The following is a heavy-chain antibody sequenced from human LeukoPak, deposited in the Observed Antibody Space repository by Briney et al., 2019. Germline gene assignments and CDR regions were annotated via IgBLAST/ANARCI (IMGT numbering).Heavy chain of an antibody. CDR3: ARDFDMGITPGDDFDF. D-gene: IGHD3-9*01. CDR2: IKADGTYT. J-gene: IGHJ4*02. CDR1: GFTFRHFW. V-gene: IGHV3-74*01. Sequence: GGSLRLSCAASGFTFRHFWMHWVRQAPGEGLAWVARIKADGTYTSYADSAKGRFTISRDSAKNTLFLQMNSLRGEDTAVYYCARDFDMGITPGDDFDFWGQGTLVTVSS.